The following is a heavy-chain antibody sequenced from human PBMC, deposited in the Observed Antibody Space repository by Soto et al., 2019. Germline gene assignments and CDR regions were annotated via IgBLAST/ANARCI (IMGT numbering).Heavy chain of an antibody. CDR3: ARDRAGEVGAIDY. D-gene: IGHD1-26*01. V-gene: IGHV3-23*01. Sequence: GGSLRLSCAASGFTFSSYAMSWVRQAPGKGLEWVSAISGSGGSTYYADSVKGRFTISRDNSKNTLYLQMNSLRAEDTAVYYCARDRAGEVGAIDYWGQGTLVTVSS. CDR2: ISGSGGST. J-gene: IGHJ4*02. CDR1: GFTFSSYA.